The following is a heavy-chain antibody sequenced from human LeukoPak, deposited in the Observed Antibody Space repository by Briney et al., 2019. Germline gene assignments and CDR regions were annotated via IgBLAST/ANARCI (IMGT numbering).Heavy chain of an antibody. J-gene: IGHJ6*03. V-gene: IGHV1-69*05. CDR3: ARGISSGPYYYYYMDV. Sequence: GASVKVSCKASGGTFSSYAISWVRQAPGQGLEWMGGIIPIFGTANYAQKFQGRVTITTDESTSTAYMELSSLRSEDTAVYYCARGISSGPYYYYYMDVWGKGTTVTVPS. CDR1: GGTFSSYA. CDR2: IIPIFGTA. D-gene: IGHD6-19*01.